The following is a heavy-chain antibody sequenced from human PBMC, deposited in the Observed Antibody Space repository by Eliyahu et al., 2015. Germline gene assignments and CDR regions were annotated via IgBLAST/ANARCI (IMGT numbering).Heavy chain of an antibody. CDR3: AARLGAGGFSV. V-gene: IGHV3-21*02. CDR1: GXTFNKAT. CDR2: ISSTAGYI. Sequence: EVELVESGGGLVRPGGSLXXXGAAXGXTFNKATLNWVRQAPGKGLEWVSSISSTAGYIHYAASVMGRFTISRDNANNSVFLDMDSLRLDDAAIYFCAARLGAGGFSVWGRGTVVTVSS. J-gene: IGHJ3*01. D-gene: IGHD1-26*01.